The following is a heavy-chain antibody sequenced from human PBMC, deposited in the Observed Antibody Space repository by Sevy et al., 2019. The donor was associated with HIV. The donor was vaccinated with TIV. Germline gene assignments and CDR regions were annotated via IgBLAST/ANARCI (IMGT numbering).Heavy chain of an antibody. V-gene: IGHV3-30*04. Sequence: GSLRLSCAASGFSLSYHAVRWVRQTPGKGLEWLAVISYNGRNQYYADSVKGRFTISKDDSKNTLYLQLNSLRAEDTAVYYCARFVGYCSGGRCSIIDFWGQGTLVTVSS. CDR1: GFSLSYHA. CDR2: ISYNGRNQ. CDR3: ARFVGYCSGGRCSIIDF. J-gene: IGHJ4*02. D-gene: IGHD2-15*01.